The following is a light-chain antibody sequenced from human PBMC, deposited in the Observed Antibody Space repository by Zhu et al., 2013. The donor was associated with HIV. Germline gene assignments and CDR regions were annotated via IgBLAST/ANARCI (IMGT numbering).Light chain of an antibody. CDR2: DAN. CDR3: CSYAGSSTWI. Sequence: SALTQSASVSGSPGQSITISCTGSSSDVGKFNLVSWYQHQPGKAPKLLIDDANKRPSGVSDRFSGSKSGNTASLTISGLQAEDEADYYCCSYAGSSTWIFGTGTTVTVL. CDR1: SSDVGKFNL. J-gene: IGLJ1*01. V-gene: IGLV2-23*01.